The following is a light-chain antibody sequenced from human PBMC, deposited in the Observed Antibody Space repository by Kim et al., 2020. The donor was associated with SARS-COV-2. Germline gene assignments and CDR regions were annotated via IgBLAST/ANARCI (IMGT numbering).Light chain of an antibody. Sequence: QAGLTQPPSVSKGLRQTATLTCTGNNNNVGNQGAAWLQQHQGHPPKLLSYRNNNRPSGISERFSPSRSGDTASLTITGLQPEDETDYYCSAWDSSLNAWVFGGGTQLTVL. V-gene: IGLV10-54*04. CDR2: RNN. CDR3: SAWDSSLNAWV. CDR1: NNNVGNQG. J-gene: IGLJ3*02.